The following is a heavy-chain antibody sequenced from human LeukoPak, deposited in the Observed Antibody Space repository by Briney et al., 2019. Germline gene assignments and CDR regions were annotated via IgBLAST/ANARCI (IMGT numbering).Heavy chain of an antibody. Sequence: SETLSLTCTVSGGSISNSYYYWGWTRQPPGEALEWIGSIYYSGTTYYKPSLKSRVTISVDTSKNQFSLKLSSVTAADTAVYYCARDPRRDIVVVPAATGMDVWGQGTTVTVSS. D-gene: IGHD2-2*01. J-gene: IGHJ6*02. CDR2: IYYSGTT. CDR1: GGSISNSYYY. CDR3: ARDPRRDIVVVPAATGMDV. V-gene: IGHV4-39*07.